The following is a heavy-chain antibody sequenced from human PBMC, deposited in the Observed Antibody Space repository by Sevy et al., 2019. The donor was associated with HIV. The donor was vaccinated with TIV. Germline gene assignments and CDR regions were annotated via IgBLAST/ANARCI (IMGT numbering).Heavy chain of an antibody. D-gene: IGHD3-16*02. CDR3: AREGVLIGGVIISYGMDV. V-gene: IGHV3-30*04. CDR2: MSYNGNKK. Sequence: GSLRLSCAASGFSFSRSPMHWVRQAPGKGLEWVAVMSYNGNKKYNGDSVKGRFTISRDDSKNTLYLQMNSLRAEDTAVYYCAREGVLIGGVIISYGMDVRGQGTTVTVSS. J-gene: IGHJ6*02. CDR1: GFSFSRSP.